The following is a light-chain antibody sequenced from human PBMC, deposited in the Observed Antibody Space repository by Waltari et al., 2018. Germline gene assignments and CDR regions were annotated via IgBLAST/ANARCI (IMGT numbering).Light chain of an antibody. Sequence: TVVTQSPVTLSVSPGERATLSCRTSQTIGSNLPWYQQRPGQAPRLLIYHASTRATGIPARFSGSGSETEFTLTISSLQSEDFAVYYCQQYNRWPPGTFGQGTKVEV. CDR2: HAS. CDR1: QTIGSN. CDR3: QQYNRWPPGT. V-gene: IGKV3-15*01. J-gene: IGKJ1*01.